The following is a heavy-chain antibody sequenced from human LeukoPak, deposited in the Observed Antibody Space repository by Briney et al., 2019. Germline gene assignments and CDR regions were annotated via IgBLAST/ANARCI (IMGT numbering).Heavy chain of an antibody. V-gene: IGHV3-7*01. CDR1: GFTFSKYW. D-gene: IGHD3-22*01. Sequence: GGSLRLSCAGTGFTFSKYWMNWVRQAPGKGLEWVANIKEDGSQIYYADSVKGRFTISRDNPKNSVSLQMNSLRAEDTAVYYCAGSSGWLFDYWGLGTLVAVSS. CDR2: IKEDGSQI. CDR3: AGSSGWLFDY. J-gene: IGHJ4*02.